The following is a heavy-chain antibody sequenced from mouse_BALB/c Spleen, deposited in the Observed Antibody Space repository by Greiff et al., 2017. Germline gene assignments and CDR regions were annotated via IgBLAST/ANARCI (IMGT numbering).Heavy chain of an antibody. D-gene: IGHD4-1*01. CDR3: AKTGELGRDYFDY. Sequence: QVQLQQSGPSLVQPSQSLSITCTVSGFSLTSYGVHWVRQSPGKGLEWLGVIWRGGSTDYNAAFMSRLSITKDNSKSQVFFKMNSLQADDTAIYYCAKTGELGRDYFDYWGQGTTLTVSS. CDR2: IWRGGST. CDR1: GFSLTSYG. V-gene: IGHV2-5-1*01. J-gene: IGHJ2*01.